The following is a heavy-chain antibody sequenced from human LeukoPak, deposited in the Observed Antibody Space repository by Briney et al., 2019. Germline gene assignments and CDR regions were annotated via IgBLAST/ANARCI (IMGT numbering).Heavy chain of an antibody. V-gene: IGHV1-2*02. CDR3: ARVSGSVRGVINWFDP. J-gene: IGHJ5*02. CDR2: INPNSGGT. CDR1: GYTFTGYY. D-gene: IGHD3-10*01. Sequence: ASVTVSCKASGYTFTGYYMHWVRQAPGQGLEWMGWINPNSGGTNYAQKFQGRVTMTRDTSISTAYMELSRLRSDDTAVYYCARVSGSVRGVINWFDPWGQGTLVTVSS.